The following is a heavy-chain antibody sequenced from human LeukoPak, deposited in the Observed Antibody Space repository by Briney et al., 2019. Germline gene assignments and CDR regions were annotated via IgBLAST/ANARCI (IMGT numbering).Heavy chain of an antibody. Sequence: GGSLRLSCAASGFTFSSFAMSWVRQAPGKGLEWVSVISSSGGSTYYADSVKGRFTNSRDNSKNTLYLHMTTLRAEDTAVYYCAKDLNAVGPFDSWGQGTLVTVSS. J-gene: IGHJ4*02. D-gene: IGHD6-19*01. CDR3: AKDLNAVGPFDS. V-gene: IGHV3-23*01. CDR1: GFTFSSFA. CDR2: ISSSGGST.